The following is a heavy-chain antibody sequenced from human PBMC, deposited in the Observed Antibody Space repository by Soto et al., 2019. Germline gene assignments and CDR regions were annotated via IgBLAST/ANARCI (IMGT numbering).Heavy chain of an antibody. Sequence: QVHPVQSGAEVKKSWSSAKVSCKAAGYRFTSYASHWVRQAPGQSPEWMGSLYAGYRNTKYSPRSQGIITYNADTSATLAFMELTIRGSEDTAFYYCATAFHGVIVVIPLISWGQGALVTVSS. CDR2: LYAGYRNT. CDR1: GYRFTSYA. CDR3: ATAFHGVIVVIPLIS. D-gene: IGHD2-21*01. J-gene: IGHJ4*02. V-gene: IGHV1-3*01.